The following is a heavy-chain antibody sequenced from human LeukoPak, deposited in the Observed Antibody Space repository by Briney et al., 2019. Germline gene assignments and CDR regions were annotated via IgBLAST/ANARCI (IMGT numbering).Heavy chain of an antibody. CDR1: GGSISSYY. Sequence: PSETLSLTCTVSGGSISSYYWSWIRQHPGKGLEWIGYIYYSGSTYYNPSLKSRVTISVDTSKNQFSLKLSSVTAADTAVYYCARDKYCSGGSCYGRSAFDIWGQGTMVTVSS. J-gene: IGHJ3*02. CDR3: ARDKYCSGGSCYGRSAFDI. V-gene: IGHV4-59*06. D-gene: IGHD2-15*01. CDR2: IYYSGST.